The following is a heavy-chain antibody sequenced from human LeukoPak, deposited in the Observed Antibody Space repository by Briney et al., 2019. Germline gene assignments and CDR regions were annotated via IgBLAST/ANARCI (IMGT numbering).Heavy chain of an antibody. CDR1: GFTFSSYG. CDR2: IWYDGSNK. Sequence: GGSLRLSCAASGFTFSSYGMHWVRQAPGKGLEWVAVIWYDGSNKYYADSVKGRFTISRDNSKDTLYLQMSSLSPEDTAVYYCAKYGDYKDFDYWGQGTLVTVSS. D-gene: IGHD4-17*01. J-gene: IGHJ4*02. V-gene: IGHV3-33*08. CDR3: AKYGDYKDFDY.